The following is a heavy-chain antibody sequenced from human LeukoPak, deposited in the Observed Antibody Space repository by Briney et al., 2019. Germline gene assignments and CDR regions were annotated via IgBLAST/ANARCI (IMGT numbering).Heavy chain of an antibody. J-gene: IGHJ4*02. CDR2: MYYSGST. CDR3: ARWTKNYFDY. Sequence: SETLSLTCSVSGGSISSDSFYWGWIRQPPGKGLEWIGSMYYSGSTYYNPSHKSRVTISVDTSKNQFSLKLSSVTAADTAVYYCARWTKNYFDYWGQGTLVTVSS. D-gene: IGHD3/OR15-3a*01. CDR1: GGSISSDSFY. V-gene: IGHV4-39*01.